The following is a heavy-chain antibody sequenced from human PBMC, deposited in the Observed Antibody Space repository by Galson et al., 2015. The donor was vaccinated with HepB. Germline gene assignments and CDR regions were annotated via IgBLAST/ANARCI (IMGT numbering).Heavy chain of an antibody. CDR1: GFTFNSHA. CDR2: ISGDGSTK. CDR3: ARDKPHYGSFDY. J-gene: IGHJ4*02. Sequence: SLRLSCAASGFTFNSHAMHWVRQAPGKGLEWVAIISGDGSTKYYADSVKGRFTISRDNSKKTVSLQMNSLRAEDTAVYYCARDKPHYGSFDYWGQGTLVTVSS. V-gene: IGHV3-30-3*01. D-gene: IGHD4-17*01.